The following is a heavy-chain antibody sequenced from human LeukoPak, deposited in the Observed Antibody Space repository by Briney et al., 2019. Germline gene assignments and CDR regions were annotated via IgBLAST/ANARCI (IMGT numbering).Heavy chain of an antibody. CDR2: IYYSGST. J-gene: IGHJ4*02. CDR3: ARLAVAATPVDY. D-gene: IGHD6-19*01. Sequence: SETLSLTCTVSGGSISSSSYYWGWIRQPPGKGLEWIGSIYYSGSTYYNPSLKGRVTISVDTSKNQFSLKLRSVIAADTAVYYCARLAVAATPVDYWGQRTLVTVSS. V-gene: IGHV4-39*01. CDR1: GGSISSSSYY.